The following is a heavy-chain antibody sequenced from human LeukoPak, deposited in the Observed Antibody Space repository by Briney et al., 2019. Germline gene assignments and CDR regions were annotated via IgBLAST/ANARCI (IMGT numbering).Heavy chain of an antibody. CDR2: IYANGAT. Sequence: PSETLSLTCTVSGGAMNDYYWYWIRQPAGKGLEGIGRIYANGATNYNASLKSRITMSVATSKPQFSLMLTSVTAADSAVYYCAGLYCRGGTCYSYFDSWGRGTLVTVSS. D-gene: IGHD2-15*01. V-gene: IGHV4-4*07. J-gene: IGHJ4*02. CDR3: AGLYCRGGTCYSYFDS. CDR1: GGAMNDYY.